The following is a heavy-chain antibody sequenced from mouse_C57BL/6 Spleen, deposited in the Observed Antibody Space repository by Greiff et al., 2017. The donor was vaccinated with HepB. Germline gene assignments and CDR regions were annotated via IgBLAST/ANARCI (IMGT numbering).Heavy chain of an antibody. V-gene: IGHV5-4*01. Sequence: EVQRVESGGGLVKPGGSLKLSCAASGFTFSSYAMSWVRQTPEKRLEWVATISDGGSYTYYPDNVKGRFTISRDNAKNNLYLQMGHLKSEDTAMYYCANLGRIYYAMDYWGQGTSVTVSS. J-gene: IGHJ4*01. CDR1: GFTFSSYA. D-gene: IGHD4-1*01. CDR3: ANLGRIYYAMDY. CDR2: ISDGGSYT.